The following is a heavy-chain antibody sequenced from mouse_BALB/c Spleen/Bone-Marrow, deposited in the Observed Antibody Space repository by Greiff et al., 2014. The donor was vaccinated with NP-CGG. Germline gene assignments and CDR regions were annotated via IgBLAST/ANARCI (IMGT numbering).Heavy chain of an antibody. CDR2: INPYNDGT. Sequence: EVKLQESGPELVKPGASVKMSCKASGYTFTSYVMHWVKQKPGQGLEWIGYINPYNDGTKYNEKFKGKATLTSDKSSNTAYMELSSLTSEDSAVYYCAREDCYSPYFDYWGQGTTLTVSS. CDR3: AREDCYSPYFDY. V-gene: IGHV1-14*01. D-gene: IGHD1-1*01. J-gene: IGHJ2*01. CDR1: GYTFTSYV.